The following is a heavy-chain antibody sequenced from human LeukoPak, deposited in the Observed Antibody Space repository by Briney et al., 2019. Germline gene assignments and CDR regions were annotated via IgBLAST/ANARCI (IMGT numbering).Heavy chain of an antibody. V-gene: IGHV3-48*03. CDR2: ISNSGITI. Sequence: PGGSLRLSCAASGFTLSSYEMNWVRQAPGKGLEGVSYISNSGITIYHADSVKGRFTISRDNAKNSLYLQMNSLRAEDTAIYYCARGFDVLSGIDYWGQGTLVTVSS. D-gene: IGHD3-3*01. J-gene: IGHJ4*02. CDR3: ARGFDVLSGIDY. CDR1: GFTLSSYE.